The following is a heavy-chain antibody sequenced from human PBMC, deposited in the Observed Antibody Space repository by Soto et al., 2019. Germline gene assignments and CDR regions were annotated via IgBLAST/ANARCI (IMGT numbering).Heavy chain of an antibody. CDR3: ARPGYSYGYEAYVDY. V-gene: IGHV4-39*01. CDR1: GGSISSSSYY. CDR2: IYYSGST. Sequence: QLQLQESGPGLVKPSETLSLTCTVSGGSISSSSYYWGWIRQPPGKGLEWIGSIYYSGSTYYNPSLKSRVTISVDTSKNQFSLKLSSVTAADTAVYYCARPGYSYGYEAYVDYWGQGTLVTVSS. D-gene: IGHD5-18*01. J-gene: IGHJ4*02.